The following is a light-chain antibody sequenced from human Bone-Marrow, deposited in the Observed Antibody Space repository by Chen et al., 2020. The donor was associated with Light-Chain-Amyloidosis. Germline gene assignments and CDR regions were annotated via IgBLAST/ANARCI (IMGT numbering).Light chain of an antibody. CDR1: KIGSTS. J-gene: IGLJ3*02. CDR2: DDR. CDR3: QVWDRSSDRPV. Sequence: SYVLTQPSSVSVAPGQTATIACGGNKIGSTSVHWYQQTPGQAPLLVVYDDRARPSGFPERLSGSDSGNPASLTGGRVDAGDEADEYWQVWDRSSDRPVFGGGTKLTVL. V-gene: IGLV3-21*02.